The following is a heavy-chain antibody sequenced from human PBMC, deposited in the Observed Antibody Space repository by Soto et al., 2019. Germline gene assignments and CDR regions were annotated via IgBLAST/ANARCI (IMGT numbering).Heavy chain of an antibody. J-gene: IGHJ6*02. CDR2: IHPGESDT. CDR3: ARHEATYYNFYGMDV. V-gene: IGHV5-51*01. CDR1: VYSFTTYW. Sequence: PGESLTISCKRYVYSFTTYWISWFRQMPVKGLEWMGSIHPGESDTRYSPSFQGQVTISADRSITTAYLQWSSLKASDTAMYYCARHEATYYNFYGMDVWGQGTTVTVSS.